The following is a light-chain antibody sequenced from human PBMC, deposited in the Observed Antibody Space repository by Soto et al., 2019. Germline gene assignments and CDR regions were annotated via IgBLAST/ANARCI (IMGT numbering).Light chain of an antibody. J-gene: IGKJ1*01. Sequence: EIVMTQSPATLSVSPGESATLSCRASQSISSSKLAWYQQNPGQAPRLLMYGASKRATGIPARFSGSGSGTEFTLTISSLQSEDFAVYYCQQYDYWPRTFGQGTKVDIK. CDR3: QQYDYWPRT. CDR1: QSISSS. V-gene: IGKV3-15*01. CDR2: GAS.